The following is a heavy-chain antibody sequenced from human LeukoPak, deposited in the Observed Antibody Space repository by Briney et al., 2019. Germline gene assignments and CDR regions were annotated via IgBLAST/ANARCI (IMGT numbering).Heavy chain of an antibody. D-gene: IGHD6-6*01. CDR2: IYYSGST. CDR3: VRGGAARGLGY. Sequence: TLSLTCAVSGGSISSGGYSWSWIPQPPGKGLEWIGYIYYSGSTYYTPSVKSRVTISVDTSKNQFSLKLSSVTAADTAVYYCVRGGAARGLGYWGQGTLVTVSS. CDR1: GGSISSGGYS. V-gene: IGHV4-30-4*07. J-gene: IGHJ4*02.